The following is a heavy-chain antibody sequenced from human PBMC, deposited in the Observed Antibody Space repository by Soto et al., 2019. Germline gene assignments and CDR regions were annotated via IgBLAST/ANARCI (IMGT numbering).Heavy chain of an antibody. CDR2: ISAYNGNT. V-gene: IGHV1-18*01. CDR3: ARLLQLERLATYYYYYGMDV. J-gene: IGHJ6*02. D-gene: IGHD1-1*01. Sequence: ASLKVSCKASGYTFTSSGISWVRQAPGQGLEWMGWISAYNGNTNYAQKLQGRVTMTTDTSTSTAYMELRSLRSDDTAVYYCARLLQLERLATYYYYYGMDVWGQGTTVTVSS. CDR1: GYTFTSSG.